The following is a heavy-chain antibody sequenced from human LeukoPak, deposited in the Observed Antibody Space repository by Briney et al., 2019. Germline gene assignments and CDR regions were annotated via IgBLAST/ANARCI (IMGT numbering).Heavy chain of an antibody. V-gene: IGHV1-2*02. CDR1: GYTFTGYY. D-gene: IGHD5-24*01. Sequence: ASVKVSCKASGYTFTGYYIHWVRQAPGQGLEWMGWINPNSGGTNYARRFQGRVTMTRDASIGTAYMELSSLRSDDTAVYYCARVVDGYNYGAFDIWGQGTVVTVSS. CDR2: INPNSGGT. CDR3: ARVVDGYNYGAFDI. J-gene: IGHJ3*02.